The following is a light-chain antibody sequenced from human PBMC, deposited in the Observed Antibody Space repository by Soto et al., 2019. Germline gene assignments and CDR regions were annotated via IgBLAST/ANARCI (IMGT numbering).Light chain of an antibody. J-gene: IGKJ1*01. V-gene: IGKV3-20*01. CDR3: QQYGSSPRT. CDR2: GAS. Sequence: EIVLTQSPGTLSLSPGERATLSCRASQSVSSSYLAWYQQKPGQAPRLLIYGASSRATGIPDRCSGSGSGTDFTLTISSLEPEDFAVYYYQQYGSSPRTFGQGTKVEIK. CDR1: QSVSSSY.